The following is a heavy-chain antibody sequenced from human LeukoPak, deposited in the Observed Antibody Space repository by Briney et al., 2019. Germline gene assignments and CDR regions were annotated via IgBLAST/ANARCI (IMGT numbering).Heavy chain of an antibody. CDR2: ISGSGGGT. CDR1: GFTFSSYV. D-gene: IGHD6-13*01. J-gene: IGHJ4*02. V-gene: IGHV3-23*01. Sequence: GGSLRLSCAASGFTFSSYVMSWVRQAPGKGLEWVSAISGSGGGTYYADSVKGRFTITRDNSKNTLYLQTNSLRAEDTAVYYCARRGAAGTYYFDYWGQGTLVTVSS. CDR3: ARRGAAGTYYFDY.